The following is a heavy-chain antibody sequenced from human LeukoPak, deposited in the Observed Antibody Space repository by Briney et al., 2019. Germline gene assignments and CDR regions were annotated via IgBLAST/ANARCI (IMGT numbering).Heavy chain of an antibody. CDR2: ISSSSSYI. CDR1: GFTFSSYS. D-gene: IGHD3-22*01. Sequence: GGSLRLSCAASGFTFSSYSMNWVRQAPGKGLEWVSSISSSSSYIYYADSVKGRFTISRDNAKNSLYLQMNSLRAEDTAVYYCAREMIVLRRGFDYWGQGTLVTVSS. CDR3: AREMIVLRRGFDY. J-gene: IGHJ4*02. V-gene: IGHV3-21*01.